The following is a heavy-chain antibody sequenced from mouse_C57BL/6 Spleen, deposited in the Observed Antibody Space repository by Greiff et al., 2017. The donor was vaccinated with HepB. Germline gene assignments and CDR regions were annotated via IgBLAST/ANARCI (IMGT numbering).Heavy chain of an antibody. V-gene: IGHV1-81*01. D-gene: IGHD3-3*01. CDR3: ARRATDY. J-gene: IGHJ4*01. CDR2: IYPRSGNT. CDR1: GYTFTSYG. Sequence: VKLVESGAELARPGASVKLSCKASGYTFTSYGISWVKQRTGQGLEWIGEIYPRSGNTYYNEKFKGKATLTADKSSSTAYMELRSLTSEDSAVYFCARRATDYWGQGTSVTVSS.